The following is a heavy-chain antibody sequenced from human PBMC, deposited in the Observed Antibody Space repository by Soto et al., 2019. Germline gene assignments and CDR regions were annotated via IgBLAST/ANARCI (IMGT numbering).Heavy chain of an antibody. CDR1: GFTFSTYA. Sequence: GESLKISCAASGFTFSTYAMHWVRQAPGKGLEYVSAISSDGGGTFYANSVEGRFTISRDNSKNTLYLQMGSLRAEDMAVYFCARGLSNSYYFYMDVWGQGTTVTVSS. CDR2: ISSDGGGT. V-gene: IGHV3-64*01. J-gene: IGHJ6*03. D-gene: IGHD6-6*01. CDR3: ARGLSNSYYFYMDV.